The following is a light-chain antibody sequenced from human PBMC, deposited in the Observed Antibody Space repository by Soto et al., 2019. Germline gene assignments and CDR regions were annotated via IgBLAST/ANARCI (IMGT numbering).Light chain of an antibody. CDR1: QSISSW. Sequence: DIQMTQSPSTLSASVGDRVTITCRASQSISSWLAWYQQKPGKAPKLLIYKASSLESGVPSRFSGSGSGTEFTLTIRSLQPDDFAKYYCQHYNSYSPRGTFGRGTKVEIK. CDR2: KAS. J-gene: IGKJ1*01. V-gene: IGKV1-5*03. CDR3: QHYNSYSPRGT.